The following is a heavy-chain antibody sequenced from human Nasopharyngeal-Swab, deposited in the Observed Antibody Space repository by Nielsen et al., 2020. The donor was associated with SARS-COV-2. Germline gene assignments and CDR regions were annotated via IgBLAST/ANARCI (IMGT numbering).Heavy chain of an antibody. CDR3: ARALWGSYYYGMDV. Sequence: GESLKLSCAASGFTFSSYAMHWVRQAPGKGLEWVAVIAYDGGNTYYADSVKGRFTISRDNSKNTLYLQMNSLKAADTTVYYCARALWGSYYYGMDVWGQKTTFPLSS. CDR2: IAYDGGNT. J-gene: IGHJ6*02. CDR1: GFTFSSYA. D-gene: IGHD7-27*01. V-gene: IGHV3-30*04.